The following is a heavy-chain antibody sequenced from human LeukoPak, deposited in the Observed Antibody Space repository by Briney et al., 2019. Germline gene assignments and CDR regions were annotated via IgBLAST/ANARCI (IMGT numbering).Heavy chain of an antibody. J-gene: IGHJ4*02. CDR2: FDPEDGET. CDR1: GYTLTELS. V-gene: IGHV1-24*01. D-gene: IGHD3-3*01. CDR3: ATDSQGDFWSGYNGY. Sequence: ASVKVSCKVSGYTLTELSMHWVRQAPGKGLEWMGGFDPEDGETIYAQKFQGRVTMTEDTSTDTAYMELSSLRSEDTAVYYCATDSQGDFWSGYNGYWGQGTLVTVSS.